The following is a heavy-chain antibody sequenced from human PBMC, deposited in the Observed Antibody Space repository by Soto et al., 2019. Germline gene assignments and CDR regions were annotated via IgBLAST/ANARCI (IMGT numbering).Heavy chain of an antibody. J-gene: IGHJ6*03. CDR3: ARVGSYDFWSGVGSLFDYYYYMDV. V-gene: IGHV4-59*01. CDR1: GGSISSYY. Sequence: SETLSLTCTVSGGSISSYYWSWIRQPPGKGLEWIGYIYYSGSTNYNPSLKSRVTISVDTSKNQFSLKLSSVTAADTAVYCCARVGSYDFWSGVGSLFDYYYYMDVWGKGTTVTVSS. D-gene: IGHD3-3*01. CDR2: IYYSGST.